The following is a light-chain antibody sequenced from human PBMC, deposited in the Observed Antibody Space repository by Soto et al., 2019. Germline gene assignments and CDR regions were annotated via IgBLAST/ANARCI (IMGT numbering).Light chain of an antibody. CDR2: AAS. CDR1: ESISTY. Sequence: DIQVTQSPSSLSASLGDRVTITCRASESISTYLNWYQQQPGKVPKLLIYAASTLQSGVPSKFSGSGSGTDFTLTISSLQLEDSATYYCQQSYSLPLSFAGGTKVEIK. J-gene: IGKJ4*01. CDR3: QQSYSLPLS. V-gene: IGKV1-39*01.